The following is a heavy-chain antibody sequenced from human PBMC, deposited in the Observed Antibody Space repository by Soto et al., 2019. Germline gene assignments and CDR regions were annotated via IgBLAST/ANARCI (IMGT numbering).Heavy chain of an antibody. CDR2: IYYSGTT. D-gene: IGHD6-13*01. J-gene: IGHJ4*02. Sequence: QVQLQESGPGLVKPSETLSLPCTVSGGSVSSDSFYWSWIRQPPGKGLEWIGYIYYSGTTKYNPSLKSRVTISVDTSKNQFSLKLGSVTAADTAVYYCARANLAAAGTVYYWGQGTLVIVSS. CDR3: ARANLAAAGTVYY. V-gene: IGHV4-61*01. CDR1: GGSVSSDSFY.